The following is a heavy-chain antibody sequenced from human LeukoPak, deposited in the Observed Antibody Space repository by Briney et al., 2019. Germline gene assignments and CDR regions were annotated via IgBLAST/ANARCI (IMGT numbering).Heavy chain of an antibody. CDR3: ARDSLKTGSVAGKIFDF. D-gene: IGHD6-19*01. J-gene: IGHJ4*02. CDR1: GFTLSSYS. CDR2: ISSSSSYI. V-gene: IGHV3-21*01. Sequence: GGSLRLSXAASGFTLSSYSMNWVRQAPGKGLEWVSSISSSSSYIYYADSVKGRFTISRDNAQNSLYLQLNSLRAEDTAVYYCARDSLKTGSVAGKIFDFWGQGTLITVSS.